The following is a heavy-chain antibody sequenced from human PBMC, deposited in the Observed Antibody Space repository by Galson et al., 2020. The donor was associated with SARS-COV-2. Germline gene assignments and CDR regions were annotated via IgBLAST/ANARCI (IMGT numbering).Heavy chain of an antibody. J-gene: IGHJ3*02. D-gene: IGHD5-18*01. Sequence: SGPTLVKPTQTLTLTCTFSGFSLSTSGMCVSWIRQPPGKALEWLALIDWDDDKYYSTSLKTRLTISKDTSKNQVVLTMTNMDPVDTATYFCARTLDSHGYDDAFDIWGQGTMVTVSS. CDR2: IDWDDDK. CDR3: ARTLDSHGYDDAFDI. CDR1: GFSLSTSGMC. V-gene: IGHV2-70*01.